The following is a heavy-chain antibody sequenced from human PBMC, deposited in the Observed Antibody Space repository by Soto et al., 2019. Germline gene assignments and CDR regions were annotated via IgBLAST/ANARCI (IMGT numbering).Heavy chain of an antibody. Sequence: QITLKESGPTLVKPTQPLTLTCSFSGFSLSTTAVGVGWIRQSPGKALDWLAIIYWYNDKRYSPSLKSRVTITKDTSKNQVVLTVTNMDPVDTGTYYCARSLWFGELHWGQGALVTVSS. D-gene: IGHD3-10*01. J-gene: IGHJ4*02. CDR1: GFSLSTTAVG. CDR2: IYWYNDK. V-gene: IGHV2-5*01. CDR3: ARSLWFGELH.